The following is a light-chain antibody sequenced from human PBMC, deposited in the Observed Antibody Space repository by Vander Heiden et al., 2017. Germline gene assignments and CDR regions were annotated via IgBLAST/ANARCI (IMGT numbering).Light chain of an antibody. CDR3: AASDDSLNGVV. CDR1: SSNIGSNT. V-gene: IGLV1-44*01. J-gene: IGLJ3*02. Sequence: QSVLTQPPSASGTPGQRVTISCSGSSSNIGSNTVNWYQQRPETEPKLLIYSNNQRPSGVPDRFSCYKSGTSAYLDTSGLQSEDEADDYCAASDDSLNGVVFGGGTKLTVL. CDR2: SNN.